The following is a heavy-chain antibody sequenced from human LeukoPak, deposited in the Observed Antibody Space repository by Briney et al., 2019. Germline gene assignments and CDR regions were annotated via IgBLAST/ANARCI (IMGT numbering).Heavy chain of an antibody. J-gene: IGHJ4*02. CDR1: GFTFSSYS. D-gene: IGHD3-22*01. CDR3: ARGSTYYDSSGQVPFDY. V-gene: IGHV3-48*01. CDR2: ISGSSSTI. Sequence: GGSLRLSCAASGFTFSSYSMNWVRQAPGKGLEWGSYISGSSSTIYYADSVKGRFTISRDNGKNTLYLQMNGLRAEDTAAYYCARGSTYYDSSGQVPFDYWGQGTLVTVSS.